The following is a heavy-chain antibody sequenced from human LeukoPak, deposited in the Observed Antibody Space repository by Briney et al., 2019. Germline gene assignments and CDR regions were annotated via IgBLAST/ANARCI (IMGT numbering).Heavy chain of an antibody. D-gene: IGHD3-22*01. CDR2: IYYSGST. CDR1: GGSISSSSYY. CDR3: ARGGIYYDLDY. Sequence: SETLSLTCTVSGGSISSSSYYWGWIRQPPGKGLEWIGSIYYSGSTYYNPSLKSRVTISVDTSKNQFSLKLSSVTAEDTAIYYCARGGIYYDLDYWGQGTLVTVSS. V-gene: IGHV4-39*07. J-gene: IGHJ4*02.